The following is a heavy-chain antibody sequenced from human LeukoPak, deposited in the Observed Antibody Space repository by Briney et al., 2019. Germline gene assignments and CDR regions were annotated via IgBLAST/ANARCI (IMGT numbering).Heavy chain of an antibody. CDR1: GGSISSDY. D-gene: IGHD1-26*01. Sequence: NTSETLSLTCTVSGGSISSDYWSWIRQPPGKGLEWIGYIYYIGSTNYNPSLKSRITISVDTSKSHSSLKLSSVTAADTAVYYCARVVGATGSSDYWGQGTLVTVSS. V-gene: IGHV4-59*01. J-gene: IGHJ4*02. CDR3: ARVVGATGSSDY. CDR2: IYYIGST.